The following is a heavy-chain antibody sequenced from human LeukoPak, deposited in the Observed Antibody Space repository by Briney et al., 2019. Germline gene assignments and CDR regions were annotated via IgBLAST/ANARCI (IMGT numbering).Heavy chain of an antibody. J-gene: IGHJ3*02. V-gene: IGHV3-21*01. CDR1: GFTFSSYS. CDR2: ISSSSSYI. CDR3: ATAYYYDSSGYYRDAFDI. Sequence: GGSLRLSCAASGFTFSSYSMNWVRQAPGKGLEWVSSISSSSSYIYYADSVKGRFTISRDNAKNTLYLQMNSLRAEDTAVYYCATAYYYDSSGYYRDAFDIWGQGTMVTVSS. D-gene: IGHD3-22*01.